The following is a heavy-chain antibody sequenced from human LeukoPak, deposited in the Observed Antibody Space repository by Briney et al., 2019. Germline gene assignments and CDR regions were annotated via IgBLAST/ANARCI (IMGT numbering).Heavy chain of an antibody. J-gene: IGHJ4*02. CDR2: IYHSGST. CDR1: GGSISSGGYS. V-gene: IGHV4-30-2*01. D-gene: IGHD3-16*01. Sequence: PSETLSLTCAVSGGSISSGGYSWSWIRQPPGKGLEWIGYIYHSGSTYYNPSLKSRVTISVDRSKNQFSLKLSSVTAADTAVYYCARVVFGHTQYTDYWGQGTLVTVSS. CDR3: ARVVFGHTQYTDY.